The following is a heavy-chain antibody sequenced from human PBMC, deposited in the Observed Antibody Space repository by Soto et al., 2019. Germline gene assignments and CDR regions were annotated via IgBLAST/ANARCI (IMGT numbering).Heavy chain of an antibody. V-gene: IGHV5-51*01. CDR3: ASKGLRYYYGSGSSWDYYGMDV. D-gene: IGHD3-10*01. CDR2: IYPGDSDT. Sequence: GESLKISCKGSGYSFTSYWIGWVRQMPGKGLEWMGIIYPGDSDTRYSPSFQGQVTISADKSISTAYLQWSSLKASDTAMYHCASKGLRYYYGSGSSWDYYGMDVWGQGTTVTVSS. CDR1: GYSFTSYW. J-gene: IGHJ6*02.